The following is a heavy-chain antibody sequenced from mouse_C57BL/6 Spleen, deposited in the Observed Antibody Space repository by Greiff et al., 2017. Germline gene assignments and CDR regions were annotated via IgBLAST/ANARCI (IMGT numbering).Heavy chain of an antibody. D-gene: IGHD2-12*01. CDR2: INPYNGGT. CDR1: GYTFTDYY. V-gene: IGHV1-19*01. Sequence: DVQLQESGPVLVKPGASVKMSCKASGYTFTDYYMNWVKQSHGKSLEWIGVINPYNGGTSYNQKFKGKATLTVDKSSSTAYMELNSLTSEDSAVYYCARDYTDAMDYWGQGTTVTVSS. J-gene: IGHJ4*01. CDR3: ARDYTDAMDY.